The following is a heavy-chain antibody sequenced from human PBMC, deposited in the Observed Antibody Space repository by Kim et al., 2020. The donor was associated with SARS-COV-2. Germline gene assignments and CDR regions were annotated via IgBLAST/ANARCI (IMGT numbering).Heavy chain of an antibody. V-gene: IGHV3-73*01. Sequence: GGSLRLSCAASGFTFSASAMHWVRQASGKGLEWVGRVRSKANNYATEYAASVKGRFTISRDDSKNTAYLQMNSLKTEDTAVYYFTRHVSRLENSSIHYYYYMDVWGKGTPVTVYS. CDR2: VRSKANNYAT. CDR3: TRHVSRLENSSIHYYYYMDV. CDR1: GFTFSASA. D-gene: IGHD2-2*02. J-gene: IGHJ6*03.